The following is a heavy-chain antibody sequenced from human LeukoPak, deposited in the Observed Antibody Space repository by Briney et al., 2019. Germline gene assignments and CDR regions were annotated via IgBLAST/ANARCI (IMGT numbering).Heavy chain of an antibody. V-gene: IGHV4-59*01. CDR3: ATGRDAYKTGY. J-gene: IGHJ4*02. CDR2: IYHTGDT. Sequence: PSETLSLTCTVSGGSISSTFWSWIRQPPGKGLEWIGYIYHTGDTNYNPSLKSRVTMALDTSKIHFSLRLSSVTAADTAVYYCATGRDAYKTGYWGQGTLVTVSS. CDR1: GGSISSTF. D-gene: IGHD5-24*01.